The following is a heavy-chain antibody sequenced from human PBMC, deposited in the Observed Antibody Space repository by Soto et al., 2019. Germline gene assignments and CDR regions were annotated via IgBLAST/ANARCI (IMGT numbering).Heavy chain of an antibody. Sequence: PGGSLRLSCAASGFTFSSYGMHWVRQAPGKGLEWVAVIWYDGSNKYYADSVKGRFTISRDNSKNTLYLQMNSLRAEDTAVYYCARDKGYDILTVYNGWKYYFDNWGQGTLLTVSS. J-gene: IGHJ4*02. CDR2: IWYDGSNK. CDR3: ARDKGYDILTVYNGWKYYFDN. CDR1: GFTFSSYG. D-gene: IGHD3-9*01. V-gene: IGHV3-33*01.